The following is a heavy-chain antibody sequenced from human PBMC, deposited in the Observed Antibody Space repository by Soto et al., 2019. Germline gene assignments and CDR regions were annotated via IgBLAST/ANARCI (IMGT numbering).Heavy chain of an antibody. J-gene: IGHJ4*02. V-gene: IGHV3-21*01. CDR1: GFTFSSYS. Sequence: GGSLRLSCAASGFTFSSYSMNWVRQAPGKGLEWVSSISSSSSYIYYADSVKCRFTISRDNAKNSLYLQMNSLRAEDTAVYYCARVLLWFGELSAFDYWGQGTLVTVSS. CDR2: ISSSSSYI. CDR3: ARVLLWFGELSAFDY. D-gene: IGHD3-10*01.